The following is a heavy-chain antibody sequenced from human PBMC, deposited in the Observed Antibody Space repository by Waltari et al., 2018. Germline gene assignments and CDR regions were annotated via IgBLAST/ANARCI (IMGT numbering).Heavy chain of an antibody. CDR2: INHNGNI. CDR1: GVPFSGYY. D-gene: IGHD2-15*01. CDR3: VRLEDCTGPGGNCYSADSFAMDV. Sequence: QVQLQQWGAGQLQPSETLSLTCAVYGVPFSGYYCGWSRQPPGTGLEWIGEINHNGNINRNPSLRSRLTMLIDTSKSQFALKLNSVTAADTGVYYCVRLEDCTGPGGNCYSADSFAMDVWGQGTMVTVSS. J-gene: IGHJ6*02. V-gene: IGHV4-34*02.